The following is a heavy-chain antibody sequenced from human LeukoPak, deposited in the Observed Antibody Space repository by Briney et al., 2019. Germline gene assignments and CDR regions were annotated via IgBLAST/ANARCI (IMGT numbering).Heavy chain of an antibody. CDR3: AKRRGDYVWGYFDY. CDR1: GFTFSSYA. D-gene: IGHD3-16*01. J-gene: IGHJ4*02. Sequence: GGSLRLSCAASGFTFSSYAMSWVCQAPGKGLEWVSTINNSGGSTYYADSVKGRFTISRDNSKNTLYLQMKSLRAEDTAVYYCAKRRGDYVWGYFDYWGQGTLVTVSS. CDR2: INNSGGST. V-gene: IGHV3-23*01.